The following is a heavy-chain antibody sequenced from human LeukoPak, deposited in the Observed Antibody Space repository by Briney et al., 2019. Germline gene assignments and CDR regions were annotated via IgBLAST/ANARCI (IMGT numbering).Heavy chain of an antibody. Sequence: GGSLRLSYVASGFTFGAYDIHWVRQAPGKGLDWVASIKYDGTYQYYADSAKGRFTISRDNSKNTLYLQMSSLRVEDTAIYYCTKERNAFDVWGQGTMVTVSS. V-gene: IGHV3-30*02. CDR3: TKERNAFDV. CDR2: IKYDGTYQ. CDR1: GFTFGAYD. J-gene: IGHJ3*01.